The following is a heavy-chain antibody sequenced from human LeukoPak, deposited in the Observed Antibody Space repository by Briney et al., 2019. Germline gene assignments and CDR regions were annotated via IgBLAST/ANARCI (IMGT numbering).Heavy chain of an antibody. Sequence: PGGSLRLSCAASGFTFSSYGMHWVRQAPGKGLEWVAFIRYDGSNKYYADSVKGRFTISRDNSKNTLYLQTNSLRAEDTAVYYCAKAARPARGPYYYYYYMDVWGKGTTVTVSS. CDR1: GFTFSSYG. CDR2: IRYDGSNK. CDR3: AKAARPARGPYYYYYYMDV. J-gene: IGHJ6*03. V-gene: IGHV3-30*02.